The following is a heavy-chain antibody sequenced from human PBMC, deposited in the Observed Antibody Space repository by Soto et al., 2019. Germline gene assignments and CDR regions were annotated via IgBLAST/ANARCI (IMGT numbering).Heavy chain of an antibody. Sequence: WXSVKVSCKASAGPFISYAISWVRQAPGQGLEWMGGIIPIFGTANYAQKFQCRVTITADKSTSTAYMELSSLRSEDTAVYYCATDSGSSLFDPCGQRTLVTVPS. CDR3: ATDSGSSLFDP. CDR2: IIPIFGTA. V-gene: IGHV1-69*06. CDR1: AGPFISYA. D-gene: IGHD2-15*01. J-gene: IGHJ5*02.